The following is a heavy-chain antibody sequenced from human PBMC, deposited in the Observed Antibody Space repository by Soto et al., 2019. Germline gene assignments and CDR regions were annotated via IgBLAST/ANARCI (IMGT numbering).Heavy chain of an antibody. D-gene: IGHD4-17*01. CDR1: GGSISSYY. CDR3: ARSRGYGDYDFDY. Sequence: LSLTCTVSGGSISSYYWSWIRQPPGKGLEWIGYIYYSGSTNYNPSLKSRVTISVDTSKNQFSLKLSSVTAADTAVYYCARSRGYGDYDFDYWGQGTLVTVSS. V-gene: IGHV4-59*01. CDR2: IYYSGST. J-gene: IGHJ4*02.